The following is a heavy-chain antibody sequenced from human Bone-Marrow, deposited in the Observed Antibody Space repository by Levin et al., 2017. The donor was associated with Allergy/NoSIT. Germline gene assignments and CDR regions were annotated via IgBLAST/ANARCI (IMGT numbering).Heavy chain of an antibody. CDR3: ARSDSRGRLTFDL. CDR2: IQSGGST. D-gene: IGHD6-19*01. J-gene: IGHJ3*01. Sequence: GGSLRLSCAASGFFVSSNYMSWVRQAPGKGLEWISVIQSGGSTYYVDSVKGRFIISRDNSNNTLYLQMNSLRAEDTAVYYCARSDSRGRLTFDLWGLGTMVTVSP. V-gene: IGHV3-66*01. CDR1: GFFVSSNY.